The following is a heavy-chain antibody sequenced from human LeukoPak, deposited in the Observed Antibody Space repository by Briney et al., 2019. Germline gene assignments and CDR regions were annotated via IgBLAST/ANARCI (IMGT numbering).Heavy chain of an antibody. V-gene: IGHV4-30-4*08. D-gene: IGHD3-3*01. Sequence: SQTLSLTCTVSGGSISSGDYYWSWIRQPPGKGPEWIGYIYYSGSTYYNPSLKSRVTISVDTSKNQFSLKLSSVTAADTAVYYCARVGVLFGVVPDAHYFDYWGQGTLVTVSS. CDR3: ARVGVLFGVVPDAHYFDY. CDR2: IYYSGST. J-gene: IGHJ4*02. CDR1: GGSISSGDYY.